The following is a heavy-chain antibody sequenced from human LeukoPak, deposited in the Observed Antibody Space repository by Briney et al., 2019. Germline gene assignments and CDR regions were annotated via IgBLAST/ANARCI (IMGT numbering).Heavy chain of an antibody. J-gene: IGHJ3*02. CDR3: AREAAWNDAFDI. CDR2: ISSSSSYI. D-gene: IGHD1-1*01. V-gene: IGHV3-21*01. CDR1: GFTFSSYS. Sequence: GGSLRLSCAASGFTFSSYSMNWVRQAPGKGLEWVSSISSSSSYIYYADSVKGRFTISRDNAKNSLYLQMSSLRAGDTAVYYCAREAAWNDAFDIWGQGTMVTVSS.